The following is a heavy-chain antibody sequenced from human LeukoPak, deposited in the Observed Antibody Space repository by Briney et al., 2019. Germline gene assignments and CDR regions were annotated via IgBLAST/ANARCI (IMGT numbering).Heavy chain of an antibody. D-gene: IGHD5-18*01. Sequence: GASVKVSCKASGYTFTSYDINWVRQATGQGLEWMGWMNPNSGNTGYAQKFQGRVTMTRNTSISTAYMELNSLRAEDTAVYYCARDNVGYSYGYTTNYFDYWGQGTLVTVSS. CDR1: GYTFTSYD. J-gene: IGHJ4*02. CDR2: MNPNSGNT. V-gene: IGHV1-8*01. CDR3: ARDNVGYSYGYTTNYFDY.